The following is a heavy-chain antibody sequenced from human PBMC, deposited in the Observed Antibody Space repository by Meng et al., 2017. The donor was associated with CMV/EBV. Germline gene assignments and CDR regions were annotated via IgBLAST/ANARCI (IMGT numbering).Heavy chain of an antibody. D-gene: IGHD3-3*01. V-gene: IGHV4-39*07. CDR2: IYYSGST. CDR1: GGSISSSSYY. CDR3: ARGFRDTIFGVVIMYGMDV. Sequence: SETLSLTCTVSGGSISSSSYYLGWIRQPPGKGLEWIGSIYYSGSTYYNPSLKSRVTISVDTSKNQFSLKLSSVTAADTAVYYCARGFRDTIFGVVIMYGMDVWGQGTTVTVSS. J-gene: IGHJ6*02.